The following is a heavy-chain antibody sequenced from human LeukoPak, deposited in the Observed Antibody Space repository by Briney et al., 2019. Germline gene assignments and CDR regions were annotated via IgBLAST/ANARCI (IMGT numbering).Heavy chain of an antibody. CDR3: ASRYDSSGYWGSYYFDY. CDR2: ISYSGST. J-gene: IGHJ4*02. D-gene: IGHD3-22*01. V-gene: IGHV4-39*01. CDR1: GGSISSKNYF. Sequence: PSETLSLTCTVSGGSISSKNYFWGWIRQPPGKGLEWSVSISYSGSTYYNPSLKSRVTIPVDTSKNQFSLKLTSVTAADTAVYYCASRYDSSGYWGSYYFDYWGQGALVTVSS.